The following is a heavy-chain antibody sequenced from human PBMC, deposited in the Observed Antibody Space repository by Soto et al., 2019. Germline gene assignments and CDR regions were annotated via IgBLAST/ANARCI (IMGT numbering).Heavy chain of an antibody. Sequence: GGSLRLSCAASGFTFSSYGMHWIRQAPGKGLEWVSYISSSGSTIYYADSVKGRFTISRDNAKNSLYLQMNSLRAEDTAVYYCARVLVFYGGFDPWGQRTLVTVSS. V-gene: IGHV3-48*04. CDR3: ARVLVFYGGFDP. CDR1: GFTFSSYG. D-gene: IGHD2-21*02. J-gene: IGHJ5*02. CDR2: ISSSGSTI.